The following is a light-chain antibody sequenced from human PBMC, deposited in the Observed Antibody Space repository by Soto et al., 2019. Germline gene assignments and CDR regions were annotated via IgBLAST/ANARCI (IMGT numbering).Light chain of an antibody. V-gene: IGKV3-15*01. J-gene: IGKJ4*01. Sequence: EIVMTQSPATLSVSPGERATLSCRARQSVSSKLAWYQQKPCQSHTLLIYGASTRATGIPARFSGSGSGTEFTLTISSLQSEDLAVYYCQQYNSWPLVFGGGTKVEIK. CDR1: QSVSSK. CDR2: GAS. CDR3: QQYNSWPLV.